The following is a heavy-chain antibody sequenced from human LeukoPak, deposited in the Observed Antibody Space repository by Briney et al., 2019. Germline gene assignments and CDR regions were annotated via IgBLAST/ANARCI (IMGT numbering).Heavy chain of an antibody. CDR1: GGSISSYY. Sequence: PSETLSLTCTVSGGSISSYYWSWIRRPAGKGLEWIGRIYTSGSTNYNPSLKSRVTMSVDTSKNQFSLKLSSVTAADTAVYYCARRYSSSWYVSNWFDPWGQGTLVTVSS. CDR2: IYTSGST. CDR3: ARRYSSSWYVSNWFDP. V-gene: IGHV4-4*07. D-gene: IGHD6-13*01. J-gene: IGHJ5*02.